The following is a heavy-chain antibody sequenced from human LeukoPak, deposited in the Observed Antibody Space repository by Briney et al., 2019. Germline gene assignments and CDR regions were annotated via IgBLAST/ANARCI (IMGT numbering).Heavy chain of an antibody. V-gene: IGHV4-39*01. D-gene: IGHD4-11*01. J-gene: IGHJ4*02. CDR2: IYYSGST. Sequence: SETLSLTCTVSGGSISSSSYYWGWIRQPPGKGLEWIGSIYYSGSTYYNPSLKSRVTISVDTSKNQFSLKLSSVTAADTAVYYCARGETKVAPFDYWGQGTLVTVSS. CDR1: GGSISSSSYY. CDR3: ARGETKVAPFDY.